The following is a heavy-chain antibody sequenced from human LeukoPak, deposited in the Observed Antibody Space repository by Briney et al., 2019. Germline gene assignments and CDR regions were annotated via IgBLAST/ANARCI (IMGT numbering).Heavy chain of an antibody. V-gene: IGHV1-2*02. J-gene: IGHJ5*02. CDR3: ARARRITMIVVANNWFDP. D-gene: IGHD3-22*01. Sequence: ASVTVSCTASGYTFTGYYMHWVRQAPGQGLEWMGWINPNSGGTNYAQKFQGRVTMTRDTSISTAYMELSRLRSDDTAVYYCARARRITMIVVANNWFDPWGQGTLVTVSS. CDR1: GYTFTGYY. CDR2: INPNSGGT.